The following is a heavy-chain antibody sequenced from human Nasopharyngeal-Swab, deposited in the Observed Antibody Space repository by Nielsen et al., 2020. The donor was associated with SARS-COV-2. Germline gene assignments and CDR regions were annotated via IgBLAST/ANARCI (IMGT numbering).Heavy chain of an antibody. CDR3: ARPRRELRVYYGMDV. D-gene: IGHD1-26*01. V-gene: IGHV3-30-3*01. Sequence: GEPLKISCAASGFTFSSYAMHWVRQAPGKGLDWVAVVAYDENNKYYADSVKGRFTISRDNSKNTLYLEMNGLRVEDTAVYYCARPRRELRVYYGMDVWGQGTTVTVSS. J-gene: IGHJ6*02. CDR1: GFTFSSYA. CDR2: VAYDENNK.